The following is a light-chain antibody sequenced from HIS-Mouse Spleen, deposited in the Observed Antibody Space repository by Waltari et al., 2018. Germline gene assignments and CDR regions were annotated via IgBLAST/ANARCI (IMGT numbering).Light chain of an antibody. V-gene: IGLV3-10*01. J-gene: IGLJ2*01. CDR2: ADS. CDR3: YSTDSSGNHRV. Sequence: SYELTQPPSVSVSPGQTARITCSGDALPKKNGYWYQQKSGQAPVLVIYADSKRPSGIPERFSGSSSGTMATLTISGAQVEDEADYYCYSTDSSGNHRVFGGGTKLTVL. CDR1: ALPKKN.